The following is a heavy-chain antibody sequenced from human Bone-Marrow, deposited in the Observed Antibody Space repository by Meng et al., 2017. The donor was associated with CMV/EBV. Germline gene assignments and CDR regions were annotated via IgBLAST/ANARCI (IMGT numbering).Heavy chain of an antibody. CDR1: GFTFSSYE. Sequence: GESLKISCAASGFTFSSYEMNWVRQAPGKGLEWVSYISSSGSTIYYADSVKGRFTISRDNAKNSLYLQMNSLRAEDTAVYYCARESEGGIDYYYYGMDVWGQGTTVTV. D-gene: IGHD1-26*01. V-gene: IGHV3-48*03. CDR3: ARESEGGIDYYYYGMDV. J-gene: IGHJ6*02. CDR2: ISSSGSTI.